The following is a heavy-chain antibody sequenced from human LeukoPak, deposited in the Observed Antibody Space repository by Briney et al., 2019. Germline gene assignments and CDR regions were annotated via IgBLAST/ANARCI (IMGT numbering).Heavy chain of an antibody. CDR3: AASSSWYSMGYY. J-gene: IGHJ4*02. CDR1: GGSFSGYY. CDR2: INHSGST. D-gene: IGHD6-13*01. V-gene: IGHV4-34*01. Sequence: SEILSLTCAVYGGSFSGYYWSWIRQPPGKGLEWIGEINHSGSTNYNPSLKSRVTISVDTSKNQFSLKLSSVTAADTAVYYCAASSSWYSMGYYWGQGTLVTVSS.